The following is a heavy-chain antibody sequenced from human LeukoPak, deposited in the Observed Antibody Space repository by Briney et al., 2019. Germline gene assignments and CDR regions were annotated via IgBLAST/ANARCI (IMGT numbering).Heavy chain of an antibody. CDR3: ARWYSSSWVNWFDP. CDR1: GVSIGSTHYY. D-gene: IGHD6-13*01. Sequence: SETLSLTCTVSGVSIGSTHYYWGWIRQPAGKGLEWIGRVYYSGSTNYNPSLKSRVTISVDTSKNQFSLKLSSVTAADTAVYYCARWYSSSWVNWFDPWGQGTLVTVSS. J-gene: IGHJ5*02. V-gene: IGHV4-61*10. CDR2: VYYSGST.